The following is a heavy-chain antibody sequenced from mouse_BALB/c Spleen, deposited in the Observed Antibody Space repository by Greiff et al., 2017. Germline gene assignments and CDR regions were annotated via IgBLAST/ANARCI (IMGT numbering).Heavy chain of an antibody. D-gene: IGHD2-1*01. Sequence: DVHLVESGGGLVKPGGSLKLSCAASGFTFSSYTMSWVRQTPEKRLEWVATISSGGSYTYYPDSVKGRFTISRDNAKNTLYLQMSSLKSEDTAMYYCTRDYGNTGFFDYWGQGTTLTVSS. CDR3: TRDYGNTGFFDY. V-gene: IGHV5-6-4*01. CDR2: ISSGGSYT. J-gene: IGHJ2*01. CDR1: GFTFSSYT.